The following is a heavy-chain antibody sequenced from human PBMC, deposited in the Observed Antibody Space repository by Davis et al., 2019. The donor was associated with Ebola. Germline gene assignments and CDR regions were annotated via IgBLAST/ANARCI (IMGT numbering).Heavy chain of an antibody. Sequence: GESLKISCAASGITFSRRWMSWVRQAPGKGLEWVANIKEDGSEKYYVDSVKGRFTISRDNAKNSLYLQMNSLGVEDTAVYYCARDPWDFWGQGTLVTVSS. CDR1: GITFSRRW. V-gene: IGHV3-7*01. CDR3: ARDPWDF. J-gene: IGHJ4*02. CDR2: IKEDGSEK.